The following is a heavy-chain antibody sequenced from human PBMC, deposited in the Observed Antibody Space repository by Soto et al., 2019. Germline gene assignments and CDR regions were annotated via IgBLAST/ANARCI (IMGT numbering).Heavy chain of an antibody. V-gene: IGHV1-2*04. CDR2: INPNSGGT. Sequence: GASVKVSCKASGYTFTGYYMHWVRQAPGQGLEWMGWINPNSGGTNYAQKFQGWVTMTRDTSISTAYMELSRLRSDDTAVYYCARATGVTIFGVDYGMDVWGQGTTVTV. D-gene: IGHD3-3*01. CDR3: ARATGVTIFGVDYGMDV. CDR1: GYTFTGYY. J-gene: IGHJ6*02.